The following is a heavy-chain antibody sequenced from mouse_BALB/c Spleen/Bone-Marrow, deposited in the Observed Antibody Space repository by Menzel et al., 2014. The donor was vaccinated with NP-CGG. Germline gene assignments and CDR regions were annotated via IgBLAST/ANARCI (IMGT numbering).Heavy chain of an antibody. Sequence: EVMLVESGGGLVQPKGSLRLSCAAPGFTFNANAMNWVRQAPGKGLEWVARIRRESNNYATYYADSVKDRFTISRDDSQSMLYLQMNNLKTEDTAMYYCVGYPSAYWGQGTLVTVSA. CDR2: IRRESNNYAT. V-gene: IGHV10S3*01. CDR1: GFTFNANA. CDR3: VGYPSAY. J-gene: IGHJ3*01. D-gene: IGHD2-2*01.